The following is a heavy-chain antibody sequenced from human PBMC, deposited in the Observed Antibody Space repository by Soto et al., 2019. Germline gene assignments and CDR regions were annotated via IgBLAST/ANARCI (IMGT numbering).Heavy chain of an antibody. Sequence: GGSLRLSCAASGFTFSSYDMHWVRQATGKGLEWVSAIGTAGDTYYPGSVKGRFTISRENAKNSLYLQMNSLRAEDTAVYYCARGSSSWSSVYYGTDVWGQGTTVTVSS. CDR2: IGTAGDT. J-gene: IGHJ6*02. CDR1: GFTFSSYD. CDR3: ARGSSSWSSVYYGTDV. D-gene: IGHD6-13*01. V-gene: IGHV3-13*01.